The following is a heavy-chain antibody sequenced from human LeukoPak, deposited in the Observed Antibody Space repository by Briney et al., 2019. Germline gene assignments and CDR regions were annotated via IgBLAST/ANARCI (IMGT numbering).Heavy chain of an antibody. CDR1: GYTFTSYG. Sequence: ASVKVSCKASGYTFTSYGISWVRQAPGQGLEWMGWISAYNGNTNYAQKFQGRVTMTRDTSISTAYMELSRLRSDDTAVYYCARDLLNWNDVRWGQGTLVTVSS. CDR2: ISAYNGNT. CDR3: ARDLLNWNDVR. V-gene: IGHV1-18*01. D-gene: IGHD1-20*01. J-gene: IGHJ4*02.